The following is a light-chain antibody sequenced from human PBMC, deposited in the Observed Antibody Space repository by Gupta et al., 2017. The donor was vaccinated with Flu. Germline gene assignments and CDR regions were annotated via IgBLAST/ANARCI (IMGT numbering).Light chain of an antibody. J-gene: IGKJ1*01. CDR2: WAS. Sequence: SLGERATINCRSSQNICYSSNNKNNLAWYRQKPGQPPELLITWASTRESGVPDRFSGGGSGTDFTLTISSLQAEDVAVYYCQQYDSSPQTFGQGTRVEIK. CDR3: QQYDSSPQT. V-gene: IGKV4-1*01. CDR1: QNICYSSNNKNN.